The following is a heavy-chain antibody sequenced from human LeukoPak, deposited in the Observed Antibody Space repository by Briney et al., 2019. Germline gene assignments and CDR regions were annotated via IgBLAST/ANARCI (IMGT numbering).Heavy chain of an antibody. CDR2: ISAYNGNT. D-gene: IGHD5-12*01. J-gene: IGHJ4*02. Sequence: ASVKVSCKASGYTFTSYGISWVRQAPGQGLEWMGWISAYNGNTNYAQKLQGRVTMTTDTSTSTAYMELRSLRSDDTAVYYCARDLRTYSGYDSFDYWGQGTLVTVSS. CDR3: ARDLRTYSGYDSFDY. CDR1: GYTFTSYG. V-gene: IGHV1-18*01.